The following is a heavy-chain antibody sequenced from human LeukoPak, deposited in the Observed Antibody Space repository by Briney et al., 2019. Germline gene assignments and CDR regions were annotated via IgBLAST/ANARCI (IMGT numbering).Heavy chain of an antibody. CDR1: GFGFSSYW. J-gene: IGHJ5*02. V-gene: IGHV3-74*01. D-gene: IGHD3/OR15-3a*01. Sequence: GGSLRLSCTASGFGFSSYWMHWVRQAPGKGLVWVSYVNNDGRETAHADSVKGRFTISRGNARNTVFLQMNSLRADDTAVYYCARGTGGLDPWGQGTPVIVSS. CDR3: ARGTGGLDP. CDR2: VNNDGRET.